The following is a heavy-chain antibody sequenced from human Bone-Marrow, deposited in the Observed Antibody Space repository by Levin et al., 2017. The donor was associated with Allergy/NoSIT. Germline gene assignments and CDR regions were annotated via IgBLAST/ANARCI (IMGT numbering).Heavy chain of an antibody. CDR3: ARVQPPRIAAAGYYYYGMDV. V-gene: IGHV7-4-1*02. CDR1: GYTFTSYA. CDR2: INTNTGNP. J-gene: IGHJ6*02. Sequence: VASVKVSCKASGYTFTSYAMNWVRQAPGQGLEWMGWINTNTGNPTYAQGFPGRFVFSLDTSVSTAYLQISSLKAEDTAVYYCARVQPPRIAAAGYYYYGMDVWGQGTTVTVSS. D-gene: IGHD6-13*01.